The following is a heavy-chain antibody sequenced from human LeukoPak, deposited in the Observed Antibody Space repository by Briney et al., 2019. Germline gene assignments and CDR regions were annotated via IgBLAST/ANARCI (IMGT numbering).Heavy chain of an antibody. J-gene: IGHJ4*02. Sequence: SETLSLTCTVSGGSISTSSYYWGWIRQPPGKGLECIGNIYYSGSTYYNPSLKSRVTISVDTSKNQFSLKLSSVTAADTAVYYCASSTRDYDFWSGYYPGGFDYWGQGTLVTVSS. D-gene: IGHD3-3*01. CDR3: ASSTRDYDFWSGYYPGGFDY. CDR1: GGSISTSSYY. V-gene: IGHV4-39*07. CDR2: IYYSGST.